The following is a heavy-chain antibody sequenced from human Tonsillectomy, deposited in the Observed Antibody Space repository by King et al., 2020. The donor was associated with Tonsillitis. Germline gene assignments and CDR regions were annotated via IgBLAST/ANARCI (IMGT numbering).Heavy chain of an antibody. CDR3: ASDEYYSDSRGTSFDY. CDR1: GYTFTSYG. J-gene: IGHJ4*02. D-gene: IGHD3-22*01. V-gene: IGHV1-18*01. Sequence: QLVQSGAEVKKPGASVKVSCKASGYTFTSYGIRWVRQAPGQGLEWMGWISVYNGDTNYAQKFQGRVTLTTDTSTSTAYMELRSLRSDDTAVYYCASDEYYSDSRGTSFDYWGQGTLVTVSS. CDR2: ISVYNGDT.